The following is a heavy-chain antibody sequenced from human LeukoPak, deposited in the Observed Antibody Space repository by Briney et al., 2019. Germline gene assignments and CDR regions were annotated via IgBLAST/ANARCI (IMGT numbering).Heavy chain of an antibody. CDR2: IYYSGST. V-gene: IGHV4-39*07. Sequence: KPSETLSLTCTVSGGSISSSSCYWGWIRQPPGKGLEWIGSIYYSGSTYYNPSLKSRVTISVDTSKNQFSLKLSSVTAADTAVYYCARTYTRRGFDPWGQGTLVTVSS. CDR1: GGSISSSSCY. CDR3: ARTYTRRGFDP. J-gene: IGHJ5*02.